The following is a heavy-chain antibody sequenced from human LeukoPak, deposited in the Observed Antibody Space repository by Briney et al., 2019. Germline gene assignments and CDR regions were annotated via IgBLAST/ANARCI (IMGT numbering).Heavy chain of an antibody. D-gene: IGHD3-3*01. CDR1: GGSFSGYY. J-gene: IGHJ6*03. Sequence: SETLSLTCAVYGGSFSGYYWSWIRQPPGKGLEWIGEINHSGSTNYNPSLKSRVTISVDTSKNQFSLKLSSVTAADTAVYYCARGVVFGVVIITHYYYCMDVWGKGTTVTVSS. CDR2: INHSGST. CDR3: ARGVVFGVVIITHYYYCMDV. V-gene: IGHV4-34*01.